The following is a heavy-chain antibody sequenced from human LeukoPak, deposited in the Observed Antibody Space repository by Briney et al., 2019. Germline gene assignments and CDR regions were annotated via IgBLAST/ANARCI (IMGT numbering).Heavy chain of an antibody. CDR1: GGSISSYY. CDR3: ARDTRFTRGLDV. Sequence: SETLSLTCTVSGGSISSYYWSWIRQPPGKGLEWIGYIYYSGSTNYNPSLKSRVTISVDTSKNQFSLKLSSVTAADTAVYYCARDTRFTRGLDVWGKGTTVTVSS. V-gene: IGHV4-59*12. CDR2: IYYSGST. D-gene: IGHD2-2*01. J-gene: IGHJ6*04.